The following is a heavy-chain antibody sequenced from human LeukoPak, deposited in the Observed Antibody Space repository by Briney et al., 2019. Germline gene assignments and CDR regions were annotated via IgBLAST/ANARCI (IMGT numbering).Heavy chain of an antibody. CDR2: INPNSGGT. D-gene: IGHD3-3*01. J-gene: IGHJ6*03. CDR3: ARDRPSYYDFWSGYFAYDYYMDV. V-gene: IGHV1-2*02. CDR1: GYTFTGYY. Sequence: ASVKVSCKASGYTFTGYYMHWVRQAPGQGLEWMGWINPNSGGTNYAQKFQGRVTMTRDTSISTAYMELSRLRSDDTAVYYCARDRPSYYDFWSGYFAYDYYMDVWGKGTTVTVSS.